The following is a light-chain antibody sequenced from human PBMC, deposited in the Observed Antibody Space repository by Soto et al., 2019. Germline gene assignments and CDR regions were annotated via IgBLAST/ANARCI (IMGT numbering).Light chain of an antibody. CDR1: QSVSRN. Sequence: DIVMTQSPPTLSASPGERATLSCRASQSVSRNLAWYQQKPGQAPRLLLYGASSRATGIPARFSGSGAGTDFTLTISSLEPEYVAVYYLQESGKWPRGTFGGGTKVEIK. CDR2: GAS. CDR3: QESGKWPRGT. V-gene: IGKV3-11*01. J-gene: IGKJ4*01.